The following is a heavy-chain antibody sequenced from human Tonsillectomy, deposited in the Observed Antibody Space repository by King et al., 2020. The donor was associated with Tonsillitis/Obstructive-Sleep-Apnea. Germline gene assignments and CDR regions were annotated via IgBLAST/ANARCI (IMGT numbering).Heavy chain of an antibody. CDR1: GGTFSSYA. J-gene: IGHJ4*02. D-gene: IGHD3-3*01. Sequence: VQLVESGAEVKKPGSSVKVSCKASGGTFSSYAISWVRQAPGLGLEWMGGIIPIFGTANYAQKFQGRVTITADESTSTAYMELSSLRSEDTAVYYCARFYYDFWSGPQIFNYWGQGTLVTVSS. CDR2: IIPIFGTA. CDR3: ARFYYDFWSGPQIFNY. V-gene: IGHV1-69*01.